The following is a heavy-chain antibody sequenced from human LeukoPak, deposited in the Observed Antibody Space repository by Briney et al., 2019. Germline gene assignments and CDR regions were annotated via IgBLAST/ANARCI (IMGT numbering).Heavy chain of an antibody. CDR2: IKQDGSEK. D-gene: IGHD6-13*01. CDR1: GFTFSSYW. J-gene: IGHJ5*02. Sequence: GGSLRLSCAASGFTFSSYWMSWVRQAPGKGLEWVANIKQDGSEKYYVDSVKGRFTISRDNAKSSLYLQMNSLRAEDTAVYYCARVVEQQLVGWNWFDPWGQGTLVTVSS. V-gene: IGHV3-7*01. CDR3: ARVVEQQLVGWNWFDP.